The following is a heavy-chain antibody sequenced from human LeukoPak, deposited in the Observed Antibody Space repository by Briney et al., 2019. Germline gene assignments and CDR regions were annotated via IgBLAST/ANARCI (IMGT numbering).Heavy chain of an antibody. J-gene: IGHJ4*02. D-gene: IGHD6-19*01. CDR3: AREAGTTDFDY. V-gene: IGHV1-69*04. Sequence: SVKVSCKASGGTFSSYAISWVRQAPGQGLEWMGRIIPILGIANYAQKFQGRVTITADKSASTAYMELSSLRSEDTAVYYCAREAGTTDFDYWGQGTLVTVSS. CDR1: GGTFSSYA. CDR2: IIPILGIA.